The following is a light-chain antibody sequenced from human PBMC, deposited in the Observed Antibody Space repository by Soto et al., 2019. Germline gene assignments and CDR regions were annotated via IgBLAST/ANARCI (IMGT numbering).Light chain of an antibody. V-gene: IGLV1-40*01. CDR2: GKN. CDR3: QSYDYMRNGAYV. CDR1: SSNIGAGYD. J-gene: IGLJ1*01. Sequence: QSVLTQPPSVSGAPGQRVTISCTGSSSNIGAGYDVHWYQHLPGTAPKLLLYGKNNRPSGIPDRFSGSKSGTLASLAITGLRAEDEADDYCQSYDYMRNGAYVFGTGTKLTVL.